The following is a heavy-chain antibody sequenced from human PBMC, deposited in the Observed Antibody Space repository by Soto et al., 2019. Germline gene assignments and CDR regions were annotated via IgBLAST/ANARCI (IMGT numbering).Heavy chain of an antibody. Sequence: QVQLVSSGAEVKKPGSSVKVSCKASGYSFRRYTISWVRQAPGQGLEWLGRIIPVPGTANYAQKFQGRVTITADKSTGTAYLEVSSLTSQDTAVYYCARERDSSYSFDYWGQGTLVTVSS. J-gene: IGHJ4*02. CDR2: IIPVPGTA. CDR1: GYSFRRYT. V-gene: IGHV1-69*08. CDR3: ARERDSSYSFDY. D-gene: IGHD6-6*01.